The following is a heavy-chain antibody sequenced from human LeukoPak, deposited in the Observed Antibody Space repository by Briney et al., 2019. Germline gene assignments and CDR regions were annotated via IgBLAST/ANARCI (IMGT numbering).Heavy chain of an antibody. V-gene: IGHV1-8*01. CDR1: GYTFTSYD. D-gene: IGHD3-10*01. J-gene: IGHJ2*01. CDR3: AKDRGGSRFEWYFDL. Sequence: ASVKVSCKASGYTFTSYDINWVRQATGQGLEWMGWMNPNSGNTGYAQKFQGRVTMTRNTSISTAYMELSSLRSEDTAVYYCAKDRGGSRFEWYFDLWGRGTLVTVSS. CDR2: MNPNSGNT.